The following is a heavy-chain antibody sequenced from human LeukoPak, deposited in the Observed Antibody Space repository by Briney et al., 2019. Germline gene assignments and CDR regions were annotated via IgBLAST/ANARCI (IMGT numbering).Heavy chain of an antibody. CDR3: ARALLVRNGYNYSPNYFDY. CDR1: WLTVNSNY. Sequence: GGSLRLSCAASWLTVNSNYMNWVRQAPGKGLQWVSVIYSGGTTYYADSVKGRFTISRDNSKNTLYLQLNSLRAEDTAVYYCARALLVRNGYNYSPNYFDYWGQGTLVTVSS. D-gene: IGHD5-24*01. CDR2: IYSGGTT. V-gene: IGHV3-53*01. J-gene: IGHJ4*02.